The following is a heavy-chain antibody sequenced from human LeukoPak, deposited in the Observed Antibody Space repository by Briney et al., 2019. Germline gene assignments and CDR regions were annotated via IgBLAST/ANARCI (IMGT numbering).Heavy chain of an antibody. CDR2: IYTSGST. CDR3: ARVNTTIFGVADAFDI. V-gene: IGHV4-4*07. D-gene: IGHD3-3*01. CDR1: GGSISSYY. Sequence: SETLSLTCAVSGGSISSYYWSWIRQPAGKGLEWIGRIYTSGSTNYNPSLKSRVTMSVDTSKNQFSLKLSSVTAADTAVYYCARVNTTIFGVADAFDIWGQGTMVTVSS. J-gene: IGHJ3*02.